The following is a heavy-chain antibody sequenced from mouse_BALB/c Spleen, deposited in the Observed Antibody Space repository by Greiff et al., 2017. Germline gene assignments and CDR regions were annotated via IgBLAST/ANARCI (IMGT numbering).Heavy chain of an antibody. Sequence: EVKLMESGGGLVQPGGSRKLSCAASGFTFSSFGMHWVRQAPEKGLEWVAYISSGSSTIYYADTVKGRFTISRDNPKNTLFLQMTSLRSEDTAMYYCARSRAMITDYWGQGTTLTVSS. CDR3: ARSRAMITDY. J-gene: IGHJ2*01. CDR1: GFTFSSFG. V-gene: IGHV5-17*02. CDR2: ISSGSSTI. D-gene: IGHD2-4*01.